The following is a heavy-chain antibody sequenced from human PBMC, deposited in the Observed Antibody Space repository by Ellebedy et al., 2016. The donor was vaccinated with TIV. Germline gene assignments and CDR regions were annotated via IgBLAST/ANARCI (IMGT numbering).Heavy chain of an antibody. Sequence: GESLKISXVASGFSFSSYAMTRVRQAPGKGLEWVSTVFGSGTTTFYADSVKGRFTISRDNSKNTVYLQMNTLRADDTAVYYCVSRGTVALHGMGVWGQGTTVTVSS. CDR2: VFGSGTTT. D-gene: IGHD6-19*01. V-gene: IGHV3-23*01. CDR1: GFSFSSYA. J-gene: IGHJ6*02. CDR3: VSRGTVALHGMGV.